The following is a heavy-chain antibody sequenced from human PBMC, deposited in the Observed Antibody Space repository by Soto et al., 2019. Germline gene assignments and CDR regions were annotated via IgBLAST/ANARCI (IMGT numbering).Heavy chain of an antibody. D-gene: IGHD3-9*01. V-gene: IGHV1-69*13. CDR3: ARGADILTGDAFDI. CDR1: GGTFSSYA. Sequence: SVKVSCKASGGTFSSYAISWVRQAPGQGLEWMGGIIPIFGTANYAQKFQGRVTITADESTSTAYVELSSLRSEDTAVYYCARGADILTGDAFDIWGQGTMVTVSS. J-gene: IGHJ3*02. CDR2: IIPIFGTA.